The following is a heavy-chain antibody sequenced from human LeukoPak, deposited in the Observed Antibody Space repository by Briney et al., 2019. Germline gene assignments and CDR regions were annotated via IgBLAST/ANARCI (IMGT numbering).Heavy chain of an antibody. V-gene: IGHV3-30-3*01. CDR1: GFTFSSYA. J-gene: IGHJ4*02. D-gene: IGHD6-13*01. CDR3: VRDRGSSCYD. CDR2: ISYDGSNK. Sequence: GGSLRLSCAASGFTFSSYAMHWVRQAPGKGLEWVAVISYDGSNKYYADSVKGRFTISRDNSKNTLYLQMNSLRAEDTAVYYCVRDRGSSCYDWGQGTLVTVSS.